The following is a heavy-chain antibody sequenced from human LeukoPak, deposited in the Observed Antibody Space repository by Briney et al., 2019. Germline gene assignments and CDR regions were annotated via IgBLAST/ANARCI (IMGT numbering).Heavy chain of an antibody. V-gene: IGHV3-30*02. J-gene: IGHJ4*02. D-gene: IGHD5-24*01. CDR3: AKGGDGYNYGSYFDY. CDR1: GFTFSSYG. Sequence: GGSLRLSCAASGFTFSSYGMHWVRQAPGKGLEWVAFIRYDGNSEFYVDSVKGRFTIPRDNSKNTLYLQMNSLRAEDTAVYYCAKGGDGYNYGSYFDYWGQGTLVTVSS. CDR2: IRYDGNSE.